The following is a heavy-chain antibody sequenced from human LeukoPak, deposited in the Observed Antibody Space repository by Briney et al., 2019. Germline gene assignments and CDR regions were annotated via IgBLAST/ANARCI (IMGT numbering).Heavy chain of an antibody. Sequence: ASVTVYCKASGYTSTGYYMHCVRHAPGQGREWMGWINPNSGGTNYAQKIQGRATTTRDTSISTAYMELSRLRSDDTAVYYCARFGRKWLQLGWFDPWGQGTLVTVSS. D-gene: IGHD5-18*01. CDR3: ARFGRKWLQLGWFDP. CDR1: GYTSTGYY. V-gene: IGHV1-2*02. CDR2: INPNSGGT. J-gene: IGHJ5*02.